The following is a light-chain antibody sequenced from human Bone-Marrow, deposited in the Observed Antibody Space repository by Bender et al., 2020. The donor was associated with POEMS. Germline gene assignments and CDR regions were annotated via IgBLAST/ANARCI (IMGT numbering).Light chain of an antibody. V-gene: IGLV2-8*01. J-gene: IGLJ2*01. Sequence: QSALTQPASVSGSPGQSITISCTGSSSDVGNYNLVSWYQQYPGKAPKLMIYEVSKRPSGVPDRFSGSKSGNTASLTVSGLQAEDDADYYCSSYAGSNNSVVFGGGTKLTVL. CDR3: SSYAGSNNSVV. CDR2: EVS. CDR1: SSDVGNYNL.